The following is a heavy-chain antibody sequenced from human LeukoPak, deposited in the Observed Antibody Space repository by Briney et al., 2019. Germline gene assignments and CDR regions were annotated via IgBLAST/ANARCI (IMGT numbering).Heavy chain of an antibody. CDR2: ISGSGGST. CDR3: ARGSGSYYNRLDY. D-gene: IGHD3-10*01. CDR1: GFTFSSYA. V-gene: IGHV3-23*01. J-gene: IGHJ4*02. Sequence: GGSLRLSRAASGFTFSSYAMSWVRQAPGKGLEWVSAISGSGGSTYYADSVKGRFTISRDNSKNTLYLQMNSLRAEDTAVYYCARGSGSYYNRLDYWGQGTLVTVSS.